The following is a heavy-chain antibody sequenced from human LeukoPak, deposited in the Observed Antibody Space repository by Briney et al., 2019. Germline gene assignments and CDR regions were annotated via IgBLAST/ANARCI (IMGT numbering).Heavy chain of an antibody. V-gene: IGHV4-31*03. Sequence: PSETLSLTCTVSGGSISSGGYYWSWIRQHPGKGLEWLGYIYYSGSTYYTPSLKSRVTISVDTSKNQFSLKLSSVTAADTAVYYCAGSSYYYDSGGYYFEYWGQGTLVTVSS. CDR2: IYYSGST. CDR1: GGSISSGGYY. D-gene: IGHD3-22*01. CDR3: AGSSYYYDSGGYYFEY. J-gene: IGHJ4*02.